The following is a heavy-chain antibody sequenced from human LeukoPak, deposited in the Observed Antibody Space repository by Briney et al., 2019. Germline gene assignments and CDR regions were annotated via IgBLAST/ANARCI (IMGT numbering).Heavy chain of an antibody. D-gene: IGHD2-15*01. CDR1: GYTFTSYG. Sequence: GASVKVSCKASGYTFTSYGISWVRQGPGQGLEWMGWISAYDGNTNYAQKLQGRVTMTTDTSTSTAYMELRSLRSDDTAVYYCARDNSQSAARHNDYWGQGTLVTVSS. J-gene: IGHJ4*02. CDR3: ARDNSQSAARHNDY. CDR2: ISAYDGNT. V-gene: IGHV1-18*01.